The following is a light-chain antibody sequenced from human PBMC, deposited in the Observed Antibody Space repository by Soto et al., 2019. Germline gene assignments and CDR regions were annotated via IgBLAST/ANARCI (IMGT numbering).Light chain of an antibody. CDR3: AAWDDSLNGRV. CDR1: SSNIGSYT. J-gene: IGLJ1*01. Sequence: QLVLTQPPSASGTPGQRVTISCSGSSSNIGSYTVNWYQQLPGTAPKLLIYSNNQRPSGVPERFSGSKSGTSASLAISGLQSEDEADYYCAAWDDSLNGRVFGTGTKLTVL. V-gene: IGLV1-44*01. CDR2: SNN.